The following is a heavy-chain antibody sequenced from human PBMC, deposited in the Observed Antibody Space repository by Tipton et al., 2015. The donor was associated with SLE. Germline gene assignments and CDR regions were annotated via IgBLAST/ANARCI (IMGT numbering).Heavy chain of an antibody. D-gene: IGHD3/OR15-3a*01. CDR2: INSDGGAT. J-gene: IGHJ4*02. CDR1: GYPFIAFF. Sequence: QSGAEVKKPGASVKVSCKASGYPFIAFFMHWVRQAPGQPLEWMGWINSDGGATHYAQKFQGRVTITRDRSISTAYMELTSLHSDDTAVYFCVTGDLWTNRLSSPMFDYWGQGTLITVSS. V-gene: IGHV1-2*02. CDR3: VTGDLWTNRLSSPMFDY.